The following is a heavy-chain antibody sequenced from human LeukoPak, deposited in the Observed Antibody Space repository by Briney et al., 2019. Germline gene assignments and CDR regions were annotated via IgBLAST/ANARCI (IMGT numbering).Heavy chain of an antibody. Sequence: GASVKVSCKASGYTFTSYYMHWVRQAPGQGLEWMGIINPSGSTSYAQKFQGRVTMTRDTSTSTVYMELSSLRSEDTAVYYCAREGMIVTGGLDYWGQGTLVTVSS. D-gene: IGHD3-22*01. CDR2: INPSGST. CDR1: GYTFTSYY. J-gene: IGHJ4*02. CDR3: AREGMIVTGGLDY. V-gene: IGHV1-46*01.